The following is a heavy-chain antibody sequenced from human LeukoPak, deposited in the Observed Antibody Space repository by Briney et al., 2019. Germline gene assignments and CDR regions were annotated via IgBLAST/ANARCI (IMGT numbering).Heavy chain of an antibody. D-gene: IGHD3-10*01. Sequence: PGGSLRLSCAASGFTVSSNYMSWVRQAPGKGLEWVSVIYSGGSTYYADSVKGRFTISRDNSKNTLYLQMNSLRAEDTAVYYCARESGDGSGSYYNDYWGQGTLVTVSS. J-gene: IGHJ4*02. V-gene: IGHV3-66*01. CDR1: GFTVSSNY. CDR2: IYSGGST. CDR3: ARESGDGSGSYYNDY.